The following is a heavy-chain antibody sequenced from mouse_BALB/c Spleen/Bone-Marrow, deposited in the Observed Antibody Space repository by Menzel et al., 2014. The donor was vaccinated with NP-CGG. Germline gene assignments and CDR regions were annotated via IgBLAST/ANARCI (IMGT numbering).Heavy chain of an antibody. CDR1: GYVFSSYW. V-gene: IGHV1-80*01. CDR2: IFPGDGDT. CDR3: ARGDFGYDFTMDY. Sequence: QVQLQQSGAELVRPGSSVKISCKASGYVFSSYWMNWVKRRPGQGLEWIGQIFPGDGDTNYNGQFKGKATLTADRSSSTAFMQLSSLTSEDSAVYFCARGDFGYDFTMDYWGQGTSVTVSS. D-gene: IGHD2-2*01. J-gene: IGHJ4*01.